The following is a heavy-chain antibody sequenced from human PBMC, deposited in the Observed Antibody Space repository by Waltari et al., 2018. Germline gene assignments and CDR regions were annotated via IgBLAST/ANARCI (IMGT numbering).Heavy chain of an antibody. D-gene: IGHD3-22*01. J-gene: IGHJ4*02. CDR1: GFTFTDAW. Sequence: EVHLVESGGGLVEPGGSLRLSCAASGFTFTDAWMRWVRQAPGKGLECVGRIKSKADGGTTDYVAPVKGRFSSSRDDSENTLYLQMNSLKTEDTAVYYCTTDYPPYDRRGYWGQGTLVTVSS. CDR3: TTDYPPYDRRGY. CDR2: IKSKADGGTT. V-gene: IGHV3-15*01.